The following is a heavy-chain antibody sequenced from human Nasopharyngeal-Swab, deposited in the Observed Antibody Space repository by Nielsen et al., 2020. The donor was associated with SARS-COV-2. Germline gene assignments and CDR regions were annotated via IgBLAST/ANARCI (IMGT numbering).Heavy chain of an antibody. D-gene: IGHD3-22*01. CDR3: ARDKTYYYDSSGYSQDY. J-gene: IGHJ4*02. V-gene: IGHV3-7*01. CDR2: IKQDGSEK. Sequence: WIRQPPEKGLEWVANIKQDGSEKYYVDSVKGRFTISRDNAKNSLYLQMNSLRAEDTAVYYCARDKTYYYDSSGYSQDYWGQGTLVTVSS.